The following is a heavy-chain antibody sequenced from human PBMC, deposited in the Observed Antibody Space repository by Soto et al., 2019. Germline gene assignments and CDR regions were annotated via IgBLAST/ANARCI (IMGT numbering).Heavy chain of an antibody. Sequence: EVQLVESGGGLVKPGGSLRLSCAASGFTFSSYSMNWVRQAPGKGLEWVSSISSSSSYIYYADSVKGRFTISRDNAKNSLYLQMNSLRAEDTAVYYCARAHLSAGALLGYWGQGTLVTVSS. D-gene: IGHD3-3*02. CDR3: ARAHLSAGALLGY. CDR2: ISSSSSYI. J-gene: IGHJ4*02. CDR1: GFTFSSYS. V-gene: IGHV3-21*01.